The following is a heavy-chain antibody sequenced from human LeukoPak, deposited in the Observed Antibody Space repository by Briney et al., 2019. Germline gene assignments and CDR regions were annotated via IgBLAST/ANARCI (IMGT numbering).Heavy chain of an antibody. CDR3: AVLQFLEWSTKDGMDV. CDR2: IIPIFGKA. Sequence: SVKVSCKASGGTFSSYAISWVRQAPGQGLEWMGRIIPIFGKANYAQKFQGRVTITADKSTSTAYMELSSLRSEDTAVYYCAVLQFLEWSTKDGMDVWGQGTTVTVSS. CDR1: GGTFSSYA. J-gene: IGHJ6*02. D-gene: IGHD3-3*01. V-gene: IGHV1-69*04.